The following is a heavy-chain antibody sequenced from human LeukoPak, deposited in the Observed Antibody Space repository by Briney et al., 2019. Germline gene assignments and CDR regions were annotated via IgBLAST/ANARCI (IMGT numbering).Heavy chain of an antibody. J-gene: IGHJ6*02. D-gene: IGHD2-2*02. CDR1: GYTFTSYG. CDR3: ARGERYCSSTSCYKDYGMDV. CDR2: ISAYNGNT. Sequence: ASVKVSCKASGYTFTSYGISWVRQAPGQGLEWMGWISAYNGNTNYAQKLQGRVTMTTDTSTSTAYMELRSLRSDDTAVYYCARGERYCSSTSCYKDYGMDVWGQGTTVTVSS. V-gene: IGHV1-18*01.